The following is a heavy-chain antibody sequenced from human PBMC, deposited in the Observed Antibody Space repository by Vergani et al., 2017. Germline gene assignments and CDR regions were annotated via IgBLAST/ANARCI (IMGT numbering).Heavy chain of an antibody. V-gene: IGHV3-9*01. Sequence: EVQLVESGGGLVQPGRSLRLSCAASGFTFDDYAMHWVRQAPGKGLEWVSGISWNSGSIGYADSVKGRFTISRDNAKNSLYLQMNSLRAEDTAVYYCARIGYSGYEIDYWGQGTLVTVSS. J-gene: IGHJ4*02. CDR1: GFTFDDYA. CDR2: ISWNSGSI. D-gene: IGHD5-12*01. CDR3: ARIGYSGYEIDY.